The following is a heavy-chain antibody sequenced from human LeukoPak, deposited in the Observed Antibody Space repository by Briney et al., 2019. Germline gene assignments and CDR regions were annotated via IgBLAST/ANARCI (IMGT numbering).Heavy chain of an antibody. Sequence: SETLSLTRSLSGDSVSGYYWSSVRQPPGKGLEWIGCVYNRGSTYYNASLNSRVTISLDTPRKEVSLKLTSVTAADTAVYFCARSRTNTEAHNVPDYWGRGTLVTVSS. CDR1: GDSVSGYY. D-gene: IGHD1-1*01. CDR2: VYNRGST. J-gene: IGHJ4*02. V-gene: IGHV4-59*08. CDR3: ARSRTNTEAHNVPDY.